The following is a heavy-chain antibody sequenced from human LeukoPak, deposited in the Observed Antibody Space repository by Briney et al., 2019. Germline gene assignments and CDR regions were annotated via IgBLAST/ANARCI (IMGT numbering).Heavy chain of an antibody. V-gene: IGHV4-30-2*01. CDR2: IYHSGST. Sequence: PSETLSLTCAVSGGSISSGGYSWSWIRQPPGKGLEWIGYIYHSGSTYYNPSLKSRVTISVDRSKNQFSLKLSSVTAADTAVYYCARGLGYYDFWSGYYYFDYWGQGTLVTVSS. CDR1: GGSISSGGYS. CDR3: ARGLGYYDFWSGYYYFDY. D-gene: IGHD3-3*01. J-gene: IGHJ4*02.